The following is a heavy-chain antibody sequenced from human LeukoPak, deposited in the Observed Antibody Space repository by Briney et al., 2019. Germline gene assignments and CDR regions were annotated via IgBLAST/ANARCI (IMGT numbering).Heavy chain of an antibody. V-gene: IGHV4-39*01. CDR2: IYYSGST. Sequence: SETLSLTCTVSGGSISSSSYYWGWIRQPPGKGLEWVGSIYYSGSTHYNPSLKSRVTISVDTSKNQFSLKLSSVTAVDTAVYYCARQGQWLGSYYYYGMDAWGQGATVTASS. CDR1: GGSISSSSYY. J-gene: IGHJ6*02. D-gene: IGHD6-19*01. CDR3: ARQGQWLGSYYYYGMDA.